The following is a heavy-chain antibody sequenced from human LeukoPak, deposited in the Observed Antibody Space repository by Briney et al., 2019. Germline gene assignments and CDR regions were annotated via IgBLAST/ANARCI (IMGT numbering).Heavy chain of an antibody. J-gene: IGHJ4*02. CDR3: AREFRPLVGSGYSR. Sequence: GGSLRLSCAASGFTFSSYSMNWVRQAPGKGLEWVSSISSSSSYIYYADSVKGRFTISRDNAKNSLYLQMNSLRAEDTAVYYCAREFRPLVGSGYSRWGQGTLVTVSS. CDR2: ISSSSSYI. CDR1: GFTFSSYS. D-gene: IGHD3-22*01. V-gene: IGHV3-21*01.